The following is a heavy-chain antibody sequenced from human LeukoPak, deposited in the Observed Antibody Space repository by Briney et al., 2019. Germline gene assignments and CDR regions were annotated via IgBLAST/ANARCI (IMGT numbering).Heavy chain of an antibody. Sequence: SETLSLTCTVSGGSVSSGSHYWSWIRQPPGKGLEWIGYIYYSGSTNYNPSLKSRVTISVDTSKNQFSLKLSSVTAADTAVYYCAREVRYFDWLATYDYWGQGTLVTVSS. CDR3: AREVRYFDWLATYDY. J-gene: IGHJ4*02. D-gene: IGHD3-9*01. V-gene: IGHV4-61*01. CDR1: GGSVSSGSHY. CDR2: IYYSGST.